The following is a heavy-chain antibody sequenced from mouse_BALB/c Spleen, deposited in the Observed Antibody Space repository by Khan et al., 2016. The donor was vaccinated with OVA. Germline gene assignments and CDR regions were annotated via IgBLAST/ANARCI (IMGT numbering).Heavy chain of an antibody. J-gene: IGHJ3*01. Sequence: EVELVESGGDLVKPGGSLKLSCAASGFTFSTYGMSWVRQTPDKRLDWVETISIGGSYTYYPDSVRGRFTISRDNAKNTLYLQMSSLKSEDTAMFYCARLAYYYDSEGFAYWGQGTLVTVSA. CDR1: GFTFSTYG. CDR2: ISIGGSYT. CDR3: ARLAYYYDSEGFAY. V-gene: IGHV5-6*01. D-gene: IGHD1-1*01.